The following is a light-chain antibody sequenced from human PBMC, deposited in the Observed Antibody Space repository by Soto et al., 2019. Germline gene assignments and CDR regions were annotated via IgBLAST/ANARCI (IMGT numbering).Light chain of an antibody. V-gene: IGKV3-20*01. CDR3: QQYGCSPRT. Sequence: EIVLTQSPDTLSLSPGESATLSCRASQSVRSSYLAWYQQTPGQTPRLLIYAASSRATGIPDRFSGSGSGTDFSLTISRLEAEDFAAYYCQQYGCSPRTFGQGTKVDIK. J-gene: IGKJ1*01. CDR2: AAS. CDR1: QSVRSSY.